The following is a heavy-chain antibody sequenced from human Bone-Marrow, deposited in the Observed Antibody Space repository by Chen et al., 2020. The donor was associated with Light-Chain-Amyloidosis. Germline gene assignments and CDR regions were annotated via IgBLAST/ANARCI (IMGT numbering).Heavy chain of an antibody. D-gene: IGHD3-9*01. CDR1: GFALSSYA. CDR2: MSGSGGSR. J-gene: IGHJ3*02. CDR3: AKDISYDDILPGYPADAFDI. V-gene: IGHV3-23*04. Sequence: EVQLVESGGGLLQRGGSLRLSCAASGFALSSYAMSWVRQAPGKGLEWVSTMSGSGGSRYYGDSVKVRLTISRDNSKNALFLQRNSLRAEDTAVYYCAKDISYDDILPGYPADAFDIWGQGTMVTVSS.